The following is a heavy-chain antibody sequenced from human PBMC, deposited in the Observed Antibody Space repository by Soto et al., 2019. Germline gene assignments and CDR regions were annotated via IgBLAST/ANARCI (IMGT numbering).Heavy chain of an antibody. J-gene: IGHJ4*02. D-gene: IGHD4-4*01. V-gene: IGHV1-18*01. CDR2: ISAYNGNT. CDR3: ARSSPIGNSNLDY. CDR1: GYTFNSYG. Sequence: QVQLVQSGAEVKEPGASVKVSCKASGYTFNSYGITWVRQAPGQGLEWMGWISAYNGNTNYAQKFQGRVTMTTDTSTSTAYMEVRSLRSDDTALFYCARSSPIGNSNLDYWGQGSLVTVSS.